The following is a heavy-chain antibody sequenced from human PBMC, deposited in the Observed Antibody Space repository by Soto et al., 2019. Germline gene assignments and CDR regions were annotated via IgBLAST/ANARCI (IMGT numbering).Heavy chain of an antibody. D-gene: IGHD6-6*01. V-gene: IGHV3-23*01. CDR1: GFTFSNYT. CDR3: AKQVRDGTSSPYYFDY. J-gene: IGHJ4*02. Sequence: EVQLLQSGGGLVQPGGSLRLSCAGSGFTFSNYTMSWLRQAPAKGLEWVSAISSAVNTYYADSVKGRFTISRDNSKNTLSLQMNSLRAEDTAVYYCAKQVRDGTSSPYYFDYWGQGTLVTVSS. CDR2: ISSAVNT.